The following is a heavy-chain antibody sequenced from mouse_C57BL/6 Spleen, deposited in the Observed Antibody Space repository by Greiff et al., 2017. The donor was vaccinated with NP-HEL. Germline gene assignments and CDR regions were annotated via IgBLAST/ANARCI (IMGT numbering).Heavy chain of an antibody. CDR1: GFTFSASY. CDR3: ARIYDGYYDAMDY. D-gene: IGHD2-3*01. J-gene: IGHJ4*01. Sequence: EVMLVESEGGLVPPGSSMKLSCTASGFTFSASYMAWFRQVPEKGLEWVANINYDGSSTYYLDSLKRRFIISRDNAKNILYLQMSSRKSEDTATYYCARIYDGYYDAMDYWGQGTSVTVSS. CDR2: INYDGSST. V-gene: IGHV5-16*01.